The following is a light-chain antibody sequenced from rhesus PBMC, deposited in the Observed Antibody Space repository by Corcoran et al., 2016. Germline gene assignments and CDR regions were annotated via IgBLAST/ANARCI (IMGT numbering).Light chain of an antibody. J-gene: IGKJ3*01. Sequence: DIQMTQSPSSLSASVGDTVTITCRASQDISSYLNWFQQKPGKAPKLLIYDVSTLESGVPSRFSGSGTGTDFTLTISRLQPEDFTAYYCLQHNSYPFTFGPGTKLDIK. V-gene: IGKV1-28*03. CDR1: QDISSY. CDR2: DVS. CDR3: LQHNSYPFT.